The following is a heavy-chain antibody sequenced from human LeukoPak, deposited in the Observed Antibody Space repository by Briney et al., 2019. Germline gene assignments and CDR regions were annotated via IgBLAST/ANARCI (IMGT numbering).Heavy chain of an antibody. CDR1: GYSISSDYH. Sequence: SETLSLTCTVSGYSISSDYHWGWSRQPPGKGVGWIGSIYHSGSTYYNPSLKGRVTISVDTSKKQVSLKLSSVTAADTAVYYCARGNYDFWSGYYDGGGPYYFDYWGQGTLVTVSS. V-gene: IGHV4-38-2*02. CDR2: IYHSGST. J-gene: IGHJ4*02. CDR3: ARGNYDFWSGYYDGGGPYYFDY. D-gene: IGHD3-3*01.